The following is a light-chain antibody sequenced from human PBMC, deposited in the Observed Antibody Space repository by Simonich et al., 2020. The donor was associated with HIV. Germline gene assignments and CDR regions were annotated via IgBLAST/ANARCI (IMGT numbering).Light chain of an antibody. CDR3: QQRSNWWT. CDR2: GAS. CDR1: NSVSTN. J-gene: IGKJ1*01. V-gene: IGKV3-15*01. Sequence: EIVITQSPATLSVSPGERATLSFRASNSVSTNFAWYQQKPGQAPRLLIYGASTRATGIPARFSGSGSGTEFNLTISSMQSEDLAVYYCQQRSNWWTFGQGTKVEIK.